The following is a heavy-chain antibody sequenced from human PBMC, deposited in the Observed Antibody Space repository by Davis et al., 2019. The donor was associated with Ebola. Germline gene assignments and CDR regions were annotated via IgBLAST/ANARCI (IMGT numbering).Heavy chain of an antibody. J-gene: IGHJ5*02. Sequence: PSETLSLTCTVSGGSISSGDYYWSWIRQPPGKGLEWIGYIYYSGSTYYNPSLKSRVTITVDTSKNQFSLKLSSVTAADTAVYYCARALPAAALFPGLRKTNWFDPWGQGTLVTVSS. CDR2: IYYSGST. CDR3: ARALPAAALFPGLRKTNWFDP. V-gene: IGHV4-30-4*01. D-gene: IGHD2-2*01. CDR1: GGSISSGDYY.